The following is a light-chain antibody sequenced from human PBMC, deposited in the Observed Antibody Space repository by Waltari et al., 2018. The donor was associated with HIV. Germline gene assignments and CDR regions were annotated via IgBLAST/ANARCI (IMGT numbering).Light chain of an antibody. V-gene: IGKV3-15*01. CDR1: QSVNNK. J-gene: IGKJ2*01. CDR3: QQYNAWPPYT. CDR2: NAS. Sequence: EIVMTQSPGTLSMSPGEGVTLSCRASQSVNNKVAWYQQKPGQPPRLLIYNASTRATGIPGRFSGSGSGTDFTLTISSLQSEDFAVYYCQQYNAWPPYTFGQGTKLDIK.